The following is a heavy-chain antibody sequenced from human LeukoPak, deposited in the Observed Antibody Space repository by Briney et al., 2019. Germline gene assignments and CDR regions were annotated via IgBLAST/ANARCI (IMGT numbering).Heavy chain of an antibody. CDR3: ARDLYVWGSYRYCFDY. Sequence: GGSLRLSCAASGFTFSDYYMSWIRQAPGKGLEWVSYISSSGSTIYYADSVKGRFTISRDNSKNTLYLQMNSLRAEDTAVYYCARDLYVWGSYRYCFDYWGQGTLVTVSS. D-gene: IGHD3-16*02. J-gene: IGHJ4*02. CDR2: ISSSGSTI. V-gene: IGHV3-11*04. CDR1: GFTFSDYY.